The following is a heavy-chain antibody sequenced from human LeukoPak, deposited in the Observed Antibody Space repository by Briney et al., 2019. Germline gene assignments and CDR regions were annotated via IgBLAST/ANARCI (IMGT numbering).Heavy chain of an antibody. CDR2: INPNSGGT. CDR1: GYTFTGYY. J-gene: IGHJ3*02. V-gene: IGHV1-2*04. Sequence: ASVKVSCKASGYTFTGYYMHWVRQAPGQGLEWMGWINPNSGGTNYAQKFQGWVTMTRDTSISTAYMELSRLRSDDTAVYYCARGTASPVTTSAFDIWGQGTMVTVSS. D-gene: IGHD4-17*01. CDR3: ARGTASPVTTSAFDI.